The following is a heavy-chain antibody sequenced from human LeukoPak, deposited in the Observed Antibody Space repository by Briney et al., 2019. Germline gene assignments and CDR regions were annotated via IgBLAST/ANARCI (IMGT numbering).Heavy chain of an antibody. CDR2: ISSSSSYM. V-gene: IGHV3-21*01. J-gene: IGHJ4*02. CDR1: GFTFSSYS. D-gene: IGHD6-19*01. Sequence: GGSLRLSCAASGFTFSSYSMNWVRQAPGKGLEWVSSISSSSSYMYYADSVKGRFTISRDNAKNSLYLQMNSLRAEDTAVYYCARDSIRQWPDYFDYWGQGTLVTVSS. CDR3: ARDSIRQWPDYFDY.